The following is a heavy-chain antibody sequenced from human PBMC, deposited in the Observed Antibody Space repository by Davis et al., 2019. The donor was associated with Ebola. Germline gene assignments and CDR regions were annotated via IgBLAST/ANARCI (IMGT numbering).Heavy chain of an antibody. J-gene: IGHJ5*02. V-gene: IGHV4-4*02. D-gene: IGHD6-13*01. CDR1: GGSISSSNW. Sequence: PSETLSLTCAVSGGSISSSNWWSWVRQPPGKGLEWIGEIYHSGSTNYNPSLKSRVTISVDKSKNQFSLKLSSVTAADTAVYYCAIWNEGRQLVPQSWFDPWGQGTLVTVSS. CDR3: AIWNEGRQLVPQSWFDP. CDR2: IYHSGST.